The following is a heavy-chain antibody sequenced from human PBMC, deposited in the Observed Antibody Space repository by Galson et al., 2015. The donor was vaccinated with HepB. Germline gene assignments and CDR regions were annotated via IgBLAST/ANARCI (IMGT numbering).Heavy chain of an antibody. CDR1: GFTFTKYG. Sequence: SLRLSCARSGFTFTKYGMHWVRQAPGKGLEWVALIWSDGSDKNYADSVKGRFTISRDNSKNTVSLQMDSLRAEDTAVYYCARDRTYCGSPSCSRMGPNYWGQGTLVTVSS. V-gene: IGHV3-33*01. J-gene: IGHJ4*02. CDR2: IWSDGSDK. CDR3: ARDRTYCGSPSCSRMGPNY. D-gene: IGHD2-2*01.